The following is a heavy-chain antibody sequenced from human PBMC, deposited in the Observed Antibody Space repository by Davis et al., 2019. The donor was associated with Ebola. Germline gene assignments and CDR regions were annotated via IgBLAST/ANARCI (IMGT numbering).Heavy chain of an antibody. CDR2: VTSGGVST. J-gene: IGHJ4*02. D-gene: IGHD6-19*01. Sequence: GESLKISCKASGFTFSTYWMHWVRQAPGKGLEWVSAVTSGGVSTYYADSVKGRFTISRDNSKNTLHVQMSSLRADDTAVYYCAKGSSSGWPYYFDYWGQGTLVTVSS. CDR1: GFTFSTYW. CDR3: AKGSSSGWPYYFDY. V-gene: IGHV3-23*01.